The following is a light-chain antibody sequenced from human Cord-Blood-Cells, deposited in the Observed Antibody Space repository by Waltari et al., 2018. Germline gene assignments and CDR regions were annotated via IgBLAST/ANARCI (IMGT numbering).Light chain of an antibody. J-gene: IGKJ4*01. Sequence: EIVLTQPPATLSLSPGERATLSCRASQRVSSYVAWYQQKPGQAPRLLIYDASNSATGTPARFCGSGSVTDLTLTMSSVEPEDFAFYYCQQRSNWLTVRGGTKVEIK. CDR2: DAS. CDR3: QQRSNWLT. CDR1: QRVSSY. V-gene: IGKV3-11*01.